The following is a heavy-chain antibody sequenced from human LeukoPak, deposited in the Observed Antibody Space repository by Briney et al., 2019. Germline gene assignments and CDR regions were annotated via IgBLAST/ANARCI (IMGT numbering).Heavy chain of an antibody. CDR1: GGSVSSGGNY. Sequence: SQTLSLTCSVSGGSVSSGGNYWTWIRQRPGTGLQWIGYIYDSGSTNYNPSLKSRVTISVDTSKNQFSLKLSSVTAADTAVYYCASRRGYSGYVDYWGQGTLVTVSS. CDR3: ASRRGYSGYVDY. D-gene: IGHD5-12*01. V-gene: IGHV4-31*03. CDR2: IYDSGST. J-gene: IGHJ4*02.